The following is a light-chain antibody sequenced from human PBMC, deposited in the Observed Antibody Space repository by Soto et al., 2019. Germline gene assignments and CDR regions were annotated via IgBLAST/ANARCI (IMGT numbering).Light chain of an antibody. CDR2: GAS. CDR1: HSIIKW. CDR3: IQDRSHFRT. J-gene: IGKJ1*01. V-gene: IGKV1-5*01. Sequence: DIQMTQSPTTLSSSVGDRVTITCRASHSIIKWLAWYQQKPGKAPQLLIYGASSLQRGVSSRFSGSGLVKDFNLTIISLQPEDAATYDCIQDRSHFRTCGQGTKV.